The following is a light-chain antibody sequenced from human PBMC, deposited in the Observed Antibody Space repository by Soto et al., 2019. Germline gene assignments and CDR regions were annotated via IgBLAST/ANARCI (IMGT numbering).Light chain of an antibody. CDR1: QSVTGS. Sequence: DIVLTQSPATLSLSPGERATLSCRASQSVTGSVAWYQQKPGQSPRLLIYRASDRASGIPARFTGSGSGTEFTLTISSLEPEDFAIYSCQQRAKWPPTFGGGTKVEIK. V-gene: IGKV3-11*01. J-gene: IGKJ4*01. CDR3: QQRAKWPPT. CDR2: RAS.